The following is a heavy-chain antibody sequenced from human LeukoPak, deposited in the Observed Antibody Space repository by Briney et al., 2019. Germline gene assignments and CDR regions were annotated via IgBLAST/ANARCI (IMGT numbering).Heavy chain of an antibody. D-gene: IGHD6-25*01. CDR3: ARDPYSSGRGYYGMDV. CDR2: IWYDGSNK. V-gene: IGHV3-33*01. J-gene: IGHJ6*01. Sequence: PGRSLRLSCAASGFTFSSYGMHWVRQAPGKGLEWVAVIWYDGSNKYYADSVKGRFTISRDNSKNTLYLQMNSLRAEDTAVYSCARDPYSSGRGYYGMDVWGKGPRSPSPQ. CDR1: GFTFSSYG.